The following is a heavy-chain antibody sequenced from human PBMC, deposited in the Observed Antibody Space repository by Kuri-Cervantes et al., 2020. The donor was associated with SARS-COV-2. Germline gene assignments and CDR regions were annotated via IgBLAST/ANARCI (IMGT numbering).Heavy chain of an antibody. CDR1: GYSISSGYY. Sequence: SQTLSLTCAVSGYSISSGYYWGWIRQPPGKGLEWIGSIYHSGNTYYNPSLKSRVTISLDTSENQFSLKLSSVTAADTAVYYCARLKLAPSPRFDYWGQGTLVIVSS. V-gene: IGHV4-38-2*01. CDR3: ARLKLAPSPRFDY. CDR2: IYHSGNT. D-gene: IGHD1-1*01. J-gene: IGHJ4*02.